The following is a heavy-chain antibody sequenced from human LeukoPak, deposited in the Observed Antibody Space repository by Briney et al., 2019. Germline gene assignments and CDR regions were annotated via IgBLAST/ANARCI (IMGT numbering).Heavy chain of an antibody. D-gene: IGHD1-20*01. V-gene: IGHV3-9*01. J-gene: IGHJ5*02. CDR3: AKRGGYNWNPRGNWFDP. CDR2: ISWNSGSI. Sequence: GGSLRLSCAASEFTFDDYAMHWVRQAPGKGLEWVSGISWNSGSIGYADSVKGRFTISRDNAKNSLYLQMNSLRAEDTAVYYCAKRGGYNWNPRGNWFDPWGQGTLVTVSS. CDR1: EFTFDDYA.